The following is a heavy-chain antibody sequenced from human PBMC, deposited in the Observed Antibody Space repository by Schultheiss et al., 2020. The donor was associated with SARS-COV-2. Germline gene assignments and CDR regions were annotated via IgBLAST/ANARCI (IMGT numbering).Heavy chain of an antibody. CDR3: ARAVRDYGGRVFDY. V-gene: IGHV4-61*05. J-gene: IGHJ4*02. D-gene: IGHD4-23*01. CDR2: INYSGRT. CDR1: GFSLSTSGMR. Sequence: SGPTLVKPTQTLTLTCTFSGFSLSTSGMRVSWIRQPPGKALEWIGYINYSGRTNYNPSLKSRVTISVDKSKNQFSLKLSSVTAADTAVYYCARAVRDYGGRVFDYWGQGTLVTVSS.